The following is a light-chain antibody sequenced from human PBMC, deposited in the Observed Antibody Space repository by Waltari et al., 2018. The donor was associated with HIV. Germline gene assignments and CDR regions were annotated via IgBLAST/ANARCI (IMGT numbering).Light chain of an antibody. Sequence: QPALTPTAPVSRSPGHSLTISSTASSSHAASYHLLSWYQHHPGNAPKVMIYAVTKRPSGVSDRFSGSKSGNTASLTISGLQAEDEADYYCCSYAGTSTYVFGTGTKVTVL. V-gene: IGLV2-23*02. CDR1: SSHAASYHL. CDR3: CSYAGTSTYV. J-gene: IGLJ1*01. CDR2: AVT.